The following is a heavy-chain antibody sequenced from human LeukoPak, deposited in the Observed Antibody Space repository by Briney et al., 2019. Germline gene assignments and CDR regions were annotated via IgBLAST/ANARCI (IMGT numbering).Heavy chain of an antibody. CDR3: AKDVYADFWSGYSPFDY. D-gene: IGHD3-3*01. CDR1: GFTFSSYG. J-gene: IGHJ4*02. Sequence: GGSLRLSCAASGFTFSSYGMHWVRQAPGKGLEWVSAISGSGGSTYYADSVKGRFTISRDNSKNTLYLQMNSLRAEDTAVYYCAKDVYADFWSGYSPFDYWGQGTLVTVSS. CDR2: ISGSGGST. V-gene: IGHV3-23*01.